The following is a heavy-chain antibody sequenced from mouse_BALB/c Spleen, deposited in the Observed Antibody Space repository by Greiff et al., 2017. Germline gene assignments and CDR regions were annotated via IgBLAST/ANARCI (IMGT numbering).Heavy chain of an antibody. CDR2: IYPYNGGT. V-gene: IGHV1S29*02. D-gene: IGHD1-1*01. J-gene: IGHJ3*01. CDR3: ARSIYDWFAY. Sequence: EVKLQESGPELVKPGASVKISCKASGYTFTDYNMHWVKQSHGKSLEWIGYIYPYNGGTGYNQKFKSKATLTVDNSSSTAYMELRSLTSEDSAVYYCARSIYDWFAYWGQGTLVTVSA. CDR1: GYTFTDYN.